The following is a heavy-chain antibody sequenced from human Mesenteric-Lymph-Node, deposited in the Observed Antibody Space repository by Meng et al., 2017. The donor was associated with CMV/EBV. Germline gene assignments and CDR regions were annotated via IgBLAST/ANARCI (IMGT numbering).Heavy chain of an antibody. CDR2: ISSNGGST. CDR3: ARAARYCSSTSCLRGVFDI. V-gene: IGHV3-64*02. CDR1: FSSYA. J-gene: IGHJ3*02. Sequence: FSSYAMHWVRQAPGKGLEYVSAISSNGGSTYYADSVKGRFTISRDNSKNTLYLQMGSLRAEDMAVYYCARAARYCSSTSCLRGVFDIWGQGTMVTVSS. D-gene: IGHD2-2*01.